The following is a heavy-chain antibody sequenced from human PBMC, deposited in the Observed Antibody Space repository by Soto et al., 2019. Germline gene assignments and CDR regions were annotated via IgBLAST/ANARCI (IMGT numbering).Heavy chain of an antibody. CDR2: IYYSGST. CDR1: GGSISSYY. D-gene: IGHD6-6*01. J-gene: IGHJ3*02. CDR3: ARVRRGIAARRAFDI. Sequence: SETLSLTCTVSGGSISSYYWSWIRQPPGKGLEWIGYIYYSGSTNYNPSLKSRVTISVDTSKNQFSLKLSSVTAADTAVYYCARVRRGIAARRAFDIWGQGTMVTVS. V-gene: IGHV4-59*01.